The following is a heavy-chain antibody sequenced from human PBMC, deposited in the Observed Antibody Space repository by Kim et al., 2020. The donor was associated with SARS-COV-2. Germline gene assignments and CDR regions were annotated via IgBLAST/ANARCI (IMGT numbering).Heavy chain of an antibody. CDR3: TRDRAGAGDY. Sequence: TTEDAATVRGRFTISRDDSKNSLYLQMNSLKTADTAVYFCTRDRAGAGDYWGQGTLVTVSS. CDR2: TT. V-gene: IGHV3-72*01. J-gene: IGHJ4*02. D-gene: IGHD3-10*01.